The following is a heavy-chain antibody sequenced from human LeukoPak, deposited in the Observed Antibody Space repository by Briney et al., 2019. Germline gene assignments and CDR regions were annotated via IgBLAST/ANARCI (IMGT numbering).Heavy chain of an antibody. CDR2: ISYDGSNK. V-gene: IGHV3-30*18. Sequence: PGGSLRLSCAASGFTFSSYGMHWVRQAPGKGLEWVAVISYDGSNKYYADSVKGRFTISRDNSKNTLYLQMNSLRAEDTAVYYCAKDFPTRRRFRLHAFDIWGQGTMVTVSS. CDR1: GFTFSSYG. CDR3: AKDFPTRRRFRLHAFDI. J-gene: IGHJ3*02. D-gene: IGHD2-2*01.